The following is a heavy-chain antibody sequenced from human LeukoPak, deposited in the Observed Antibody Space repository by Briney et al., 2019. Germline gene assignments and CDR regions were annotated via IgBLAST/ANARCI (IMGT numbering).Heavy chain of an antibody. V-gene: IGHV4-59*01. Sequence: SETLSLTCTVSGGSISSYYWSWIRQPPGKGLEWIGYIYYSGSTNYNPSLKSRVTISVDTSKNQFSLKLSSVTAADTAVYYCARDLERYGSGSSNFDYWGQGTLVTLSS. D-gene: IGHD3-10*01. CDR1: GGSISSYY. J-gene: IGHJ4*02. CDR2: IYYSGST. CDR3: ARDLERYGSGSSNFDY.